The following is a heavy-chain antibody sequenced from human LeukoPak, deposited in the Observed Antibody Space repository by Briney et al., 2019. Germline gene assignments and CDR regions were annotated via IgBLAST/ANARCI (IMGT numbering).Heavy chain of an antibody. D-gene: IGHD6-19*01. Sequence: GGSLRLSCAASGFTFSTYGLHWVRQAPGRGLEWVAVISHDGSDKYYVDSVKGRFTISRDNSKNTLYLQMNSLRAEDTAVYYCAKDVEAVPQIDYWGQGTLVTVSS. J-gene: IGHJ4*02. CDR2: ISHDGSDK. V-gene: IGHV3-30*18. CDR3: AKDVEAVPQIDY. CDR1: GFTFSTYG.